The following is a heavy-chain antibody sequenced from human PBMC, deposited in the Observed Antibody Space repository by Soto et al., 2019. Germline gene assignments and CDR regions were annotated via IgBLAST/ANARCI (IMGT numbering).Heavy chain of an antibody. D-gene: IGHD2-2*01. J-gene: IGHJ4*02. Sequence: SETLSLTCTVSGGSINSFYWSWIRQPPGKGLEWIGEINHSGSTNYNPSLKSRVTISVDTSKNQFSLKLSSVTAADTAVYYCARRRIVVVPAAIFDYWGQGTLVTVSS. CDR2: INHSGST. CDR1: GGSINSFY. CDR3: ARRRIVVVPAAIFDY. V-gene: IGHV4-34*01.